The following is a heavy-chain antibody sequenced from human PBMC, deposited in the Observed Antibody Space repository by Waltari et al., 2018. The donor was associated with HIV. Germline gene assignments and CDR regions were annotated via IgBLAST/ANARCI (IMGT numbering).Heavy chain of an antibody. CDR3: ARATYSSGCHDS. V-gene: IGHV4-61*01. CDR1: GGSVSSENYY. Sequence: QVQLQESGPGLVKPSETLSLTCTVSGGSVSSENYYWPWIRQPPGKGLEWVGYIYYTGSTACSPSLQSRATISLDTSKNQFSLRLTSVTAADTAVYYCARATYSSGCHDSWGQGTLVTVSS. D-gene: IGHD6-19*01. J-gene: IGHJ4*02. CDR2: IYYTGST.